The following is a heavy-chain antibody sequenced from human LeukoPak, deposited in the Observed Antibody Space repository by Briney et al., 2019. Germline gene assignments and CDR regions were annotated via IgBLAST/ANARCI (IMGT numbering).Heavy chain of an antibody. CDR3: AREDIVVVPAAEPYYYYGMDV. CDR2: ISSSGSTI. CDR1: GFTFSSYE. Sequence: GGSLRLSCAASGFTFSSYEMNWVRQAPGKGLEWVSYISSSGSTIYYADSVKGRFTISRDNAKNSLYLQMNSLRAEDTAVYHCAREDIVVVPAAEPYYYYGMDVWGKGTTVTVSS. V-gene: IGHV3-48*03. D-gene: IGHD2-2*01. J-gene: IGHJ6*04.